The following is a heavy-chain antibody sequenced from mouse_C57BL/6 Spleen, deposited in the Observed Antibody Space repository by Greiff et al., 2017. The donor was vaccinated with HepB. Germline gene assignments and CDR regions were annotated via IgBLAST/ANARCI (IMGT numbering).Heavy chain of an antibody. CDR3: AISRSRDYYAMDY. D-gene: IGHD1-1*01. J-gene: IGHJ4*01. Sequence: VKLQQPGAELVKPGASVKVSCKASGYTFTSYWMHWVKQRPGQGLEWIGRIHPSDSDTNYNQKFKGKATLTVDKSSSTAYMQLSSLTSEDSAVYYCAISRSRDYYAMDYWGQGTSVTVSS. CDR2: IHPSDSDT. CDR1: GYTFTSYW. V-gene: IGHV1-74*01.